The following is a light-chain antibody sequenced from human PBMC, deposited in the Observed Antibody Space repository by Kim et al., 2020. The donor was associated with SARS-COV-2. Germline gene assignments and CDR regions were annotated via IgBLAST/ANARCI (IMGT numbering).Light chain of an antibody. J-gene: IGLJ2*01. Sequence: QRVTISCSGSSSNIGSKAVNWYQQLPGTAPKLLSYSNNQRPSGVPDRFSGSKSDTSASLAISGLQSEDEADYYCAAWDDSLSGFVVFGGGTQLTVL. CDR3: AAWDDSLSGFVV. CDR2: SNN. V-gene: IGLV1-44*01. CDR1: SSNIGSKA.